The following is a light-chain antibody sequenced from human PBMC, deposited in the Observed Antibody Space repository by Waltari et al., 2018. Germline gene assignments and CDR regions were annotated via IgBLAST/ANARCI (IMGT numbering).Light chain of an antibody. CDR3: CSYAGSSTLV. CDR1: SSDVGSHNL. J-gene: IGLJ2*01. V-gene: IGLV2-23*02. CDR2: EVS. Sequence: QSALTQPASVSGSPGQSTTISCPGTSSDVGSHNLVSWYQQHPGKAPKLMIYEVSKRPSGVSNRFSGSKSGNTASLTISGLQAEDEADYYCCSYAGSSTLVFGGGTKLTVL.